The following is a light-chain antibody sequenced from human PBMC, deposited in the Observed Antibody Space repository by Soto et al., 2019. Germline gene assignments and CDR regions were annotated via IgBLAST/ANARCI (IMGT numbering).Light chain of an antibody. Sequence: QSALTQPASVSGSPGQSITISCTGTSSDVGSYNLVSWYQQHPGKAPKLMIYDDTKRPSGISNRFSGSKSGNTASLTISGLQAEDEADYYCSSYAGSSTYVVFGGGTKVTVL. CDR3: SSYAGSSTYVV. J-gene: IGLJ2*01. V-gene: IGLV2-23*01. CDR2: DDT. CDR1: SSDVGSYNL.